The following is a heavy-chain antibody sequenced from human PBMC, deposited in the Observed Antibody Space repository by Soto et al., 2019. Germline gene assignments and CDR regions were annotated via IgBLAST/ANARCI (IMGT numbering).Heavy chain of an antibody. V-gene: IGHV1-8*01. Sequence: GASVKLSCKDSGYTYTSYDINWVRQATEQGLEWMGWMNPNSGNTGYAQKFQGRVTMTRNTSISTAYMELSSLRSEDTAVYYCARGSKQQLVRRVYYFDYWGQGTLVTVSS. CDR2: MNPNSGNT. J-gene: IGHJ4*02. CDR1: GYTYTSYD. CDR3: ARGSKQQLVRRVYYFDY. D-gene: IGHD6-13*01.